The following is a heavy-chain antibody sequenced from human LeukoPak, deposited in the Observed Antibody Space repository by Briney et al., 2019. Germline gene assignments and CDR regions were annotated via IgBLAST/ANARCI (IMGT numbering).Heavy chain of an antibody. CDR3: AKDIQSRLSSSSWFNY. CDR1: GFTFDDYA. D-gene: IGHD6-13*01. Sequence: GRSLRLSCAASGFTFDDYAMHWVRQAPGKGLEWVSGISWNNGSIGYADSVKGRFTISRDNAKNSLYLQMNSLRAEDTALYYCAKDIQSRLSSSSWFNYWGQGTLVTVSS. J-gene: IGHJ4*02. CDR2: ISWNNGSI. V-gene: IGHV3-9*01.